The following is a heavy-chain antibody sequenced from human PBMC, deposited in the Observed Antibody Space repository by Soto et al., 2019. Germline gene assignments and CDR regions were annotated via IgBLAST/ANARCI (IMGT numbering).Heavy chain of an antibody. V-gene: IGHV1-8*01. J-gene: IGHJ4*02. D-gene: IGHD2-2*01. Sequence: QVQLVQSGAEVKKPGASVKVSCKASGYTFTSYDINWVRQATGQGLEWMGWMNPNSGNTGYAQKFQGRVTLTRNTSINTAYMELSSLRSEDTAVYYCARELKYCSSTSCPRRFDYWGQGALVTVSS. CDR3: ARELKYCSSTSCPRRFDY. CDR1: GYTFTSYD. CDR2: MNPNSGNT.